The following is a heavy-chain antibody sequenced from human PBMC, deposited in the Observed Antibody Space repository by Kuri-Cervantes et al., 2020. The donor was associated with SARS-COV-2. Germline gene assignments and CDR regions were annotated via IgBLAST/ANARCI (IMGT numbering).Heavy chain of an antibody. V-gene: IGHV7-4-1*02. CDR2: INTNTGNP. D-gene: IGHD2-2*02. CDR3: ARVGRGYCSSTSCYSLYYYYMDV. CDR1: GYTFTSYA. J-gene: IGHJ6*03. Sequence: ASVKVSCKASGYTFTSYAMNWVRQAPGQGLEWMGWINTNTGNPTYAQGFTGRFVFSLDTSVSTAYLQISSLKAEDTAVYYCARVGRGYCSSTSCYSLYYYYMDVWGKGTTVTVSS.